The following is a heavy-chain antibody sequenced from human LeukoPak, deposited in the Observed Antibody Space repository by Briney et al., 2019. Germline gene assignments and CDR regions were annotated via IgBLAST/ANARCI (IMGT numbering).Heavy chain of an antibody. D-gene: IGHD6-13*01. V-gene: IGHV1-2*02. CDR3: ARGGQQLVWFDS. CDR1: GYTFTGYY. J-gene: IGHJ5*01. CDR2: INPNSGGT. Sequence: ASVKVSCKASGYTFTGYYMHWVRQAPGQGLEWMGWINPNSGGTNYAQKFQGRVTMTRDTSTRTAYMELTSLTSDDTAVYYCARGGQQLVWFDSWGQGTLVTVSS.